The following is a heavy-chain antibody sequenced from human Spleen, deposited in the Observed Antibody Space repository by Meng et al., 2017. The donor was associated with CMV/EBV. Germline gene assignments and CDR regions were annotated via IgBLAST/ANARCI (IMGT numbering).Heavy chain of an antibody. D-gene: IGHD6-13*01. CDR2: ISSSGSTI. CDR1: GFTFSSYE. J-gene: IGHJ4*02. V-gene: IGHV3-48*03. Sequence: GGSLRLSCAASGFTFSSYEMTWVRQAPGKGLEWVSYISSSGSTIYYADSVKGRFTISRDNAKNSLYLQMNSLRAEDTAIYYCVKVRGAAANTHFDFWGQGTLVTVSS. CDR3: VKVRGAAANTHFDF.